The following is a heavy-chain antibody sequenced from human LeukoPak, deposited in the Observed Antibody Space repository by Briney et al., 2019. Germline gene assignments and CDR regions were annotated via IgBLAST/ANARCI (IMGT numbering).Heavy chain of an antibody. CDR2: LSYDVNIK. CDR3: ARDISGGGLDY. Sequence: GGSLRLSCAASGFRLSNHAMHWVRQAPGKGLEWVAILSYDVNIKYYPDSVKGRFAISRDNSKNTLYLQMNSLRPEDTAVYYCARDISGGGLDYWGQGTLVTVST. CDR1: GFRLSNHA. D-gene: IGHD3-10*01. V-gene: IGHV3-30*09. J-gene: IGHJ4*02.